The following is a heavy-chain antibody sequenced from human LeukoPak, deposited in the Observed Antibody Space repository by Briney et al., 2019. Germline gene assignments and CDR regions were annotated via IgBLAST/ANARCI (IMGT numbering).Heavy chain of an antibody. CDR2: ISSSSSII. CDR3: ARGYSRGLDY. CDR1: GFTFSSYN. D-gene: IGHD2-15*01. Sequence: GGPLRLSCAASGFTFSSYNMNWVRQAPGKGLEWVSYISSSSSIIYYADSVKGRFTISRDNAKNSLYLQMNSLRDEDTAVYFCARGYSRGLDYWGQGALVTVSS. J-gene: IGHJ4*02. V-gene: IGHV3-48*02.